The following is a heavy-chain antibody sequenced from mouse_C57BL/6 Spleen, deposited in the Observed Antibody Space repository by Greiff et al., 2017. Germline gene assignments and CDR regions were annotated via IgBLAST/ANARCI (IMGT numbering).Heavy chain of an antibody. D-gene: IGHD1-1*01. Sequence: QVQLQQPGAELVKPGASVKMSCKASGYTFTSYWITWVKQRPGQGLEWIGDIYPGSGSTNYNEKFKSKATLTVDTSPSTAYMQLSSLTSEDSAVYYCAREGGSSYAMDYWGQGTSVTVSS. CDR1: GYTFTSYW. CDR2: IYPGSGST. CDR3: AREGGSSYAMDY. V-gene: IGHV1-55*01. J-gene: IGHJ4*01.